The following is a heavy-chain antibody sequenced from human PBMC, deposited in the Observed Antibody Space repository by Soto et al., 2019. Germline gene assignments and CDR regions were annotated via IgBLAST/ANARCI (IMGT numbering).Heavy chain of an antibody. D-gene: IGHD2-21*02. Sequence: SVKVSCKASGGTFSSYAISWVRQAPGQGLEWMGGIIPIFGTANYAQKFQGRVTITADKSTSTAYMELSSLRSEDTAVYYCARVGYGGNSGAFDIWGQGTMVTVSS. V-gene: IGHV1-69*06. CDR2: IIPIFGTA. CDR3: ARVGYGGNSGAFDI. J-gene: IGHJ3*02. CDR1: GGTFSSYA.